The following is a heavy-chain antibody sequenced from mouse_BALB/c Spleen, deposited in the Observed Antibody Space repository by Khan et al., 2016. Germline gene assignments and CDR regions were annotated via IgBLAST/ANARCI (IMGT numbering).Heavy chain of an antibody. CDR2: INTYTGEP. V-gene: IGHV9-3-1*01. Sequence: QIQLVQSGPELKKPGETVKISCKASGYTFTNYGMNWVKQAPGKGLKWMGWINTYTGEPTYADDFKGRFAFSLDTSASTAYLQINNLKNEDTATYFCASGGNYEDYFDYWGQGTTLTVSS. D-gene: IGHD2-1*01. J-gene: IGHJ2*01. CDR3: ASGGNYEDYFDY. CDR1: GYTFTNYG.